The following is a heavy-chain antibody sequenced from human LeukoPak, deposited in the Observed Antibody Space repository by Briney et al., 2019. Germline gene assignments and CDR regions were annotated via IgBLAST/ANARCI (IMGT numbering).Heavy chain of an antibody. CDR1: GFTLSSYG. J-gene: IGHJ4*02. V-gene: IGHV3-30*18. Sequence: GGSLRLSRAASGFTLSSYGMHWGRPAPGKGLGWGAVISYDGSNKYYADSVKGRFTISRDNSKNTLYLQMNSLRAEDTAVYYCAKDARDYGDYVFDYWGQGTLVTVSS. CDR2: ISYDGSNK. CDR3: AKDARDYGDYVFDY. D-gene: IGHD4-17*01.